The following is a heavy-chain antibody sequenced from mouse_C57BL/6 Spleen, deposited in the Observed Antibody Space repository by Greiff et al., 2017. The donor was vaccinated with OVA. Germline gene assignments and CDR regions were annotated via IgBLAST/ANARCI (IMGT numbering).Heavy chain of an antibody. CDR2: IYPSDSET. Sequence: QVQLQQPGAELVRPGSSVKLSCKASGYTFTSYWMDWVKQRPGQGLEWIGNIYPSDSETHYNQKFKDKATLTVDKSSSTAYMQLSSLTSEDSAVYYRASPIYYCNSFAYRGQGTLVTGSA. J-gene: IGHJ3*01. CDR1: GYTFTSYW. CDR3: ASPIYYCNSFAY. V-gene: IGHV1-61*01. D-gene: IGHD2-1*01.